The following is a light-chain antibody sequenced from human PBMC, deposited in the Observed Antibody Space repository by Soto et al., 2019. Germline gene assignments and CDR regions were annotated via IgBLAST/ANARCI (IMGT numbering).Light chain of an antibody. Sequence: EIVLTQSPATLSLSPGERATLSCRASQSVSSYLAWYQQKPGQAPKLLIYDASNRASGIPARFSGSGSGTDFTLTISSLEPEDFAVYYCLQQSNWPLTFGGGTKVEIK. V-gene: IGKV3-11*01. CDR1: QSVSSY. CDR2: DAS. CDR3: LQQSNWPLT. J-gene: IGKJ4*01.